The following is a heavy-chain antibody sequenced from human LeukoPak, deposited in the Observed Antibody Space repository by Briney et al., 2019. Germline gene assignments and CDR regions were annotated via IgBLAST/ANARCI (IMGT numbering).Heavy chain of an antibody. Sequence: GGSLRLSCAASGFTFSSYSMNWVRQAPGKGLEWVSSISSSSSYIYYADSVKGRFTISRDNAKNSLYLQMNSLRAADTAVYYCARGQGWNPEAVTNAFDIWGQGTMVTVSS. CDR3: ARGQGWNPEAVTNAFDI. J-gene: IGHJ3*02. D-gene: IGHD1-1*01. CDR1: GFTFSSYS. V-gene: IGHV3-21*01. CDR2: ISSSSSYI.